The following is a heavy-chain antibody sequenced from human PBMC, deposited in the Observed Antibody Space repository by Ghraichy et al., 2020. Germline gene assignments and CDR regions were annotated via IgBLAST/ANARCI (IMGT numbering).Heavy chain of an antibody. CDR3: ASLIAASDHWYFHL. CDR2: IFYSGTT. V-gene: IGHV4-39*07. CDR1: GGSISNSYYY. D-gene: IGHD6-6*01. J-gene: IGHJ2*01. Sequence: SETLSLTCTVSGGSISNSYYYWGWIRQPPGKGLEWIGNIFYSGTTYYNPSLRGRVAVSVDTSKNQFSLKLSSVTAADTAVYYCASLIAASDHWYFHLWGRGLLVTVSS.